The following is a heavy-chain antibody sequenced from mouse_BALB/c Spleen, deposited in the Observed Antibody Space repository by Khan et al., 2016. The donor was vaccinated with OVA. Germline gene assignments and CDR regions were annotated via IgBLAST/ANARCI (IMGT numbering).Heavy chain of an antibody. J-gene: IGHJ3*01. Sequence: QVQLQQSGAELVRPGASVKISCKGSGYTFTDFTIHWVKQSHALSLEWIGVISTYYGDVTYNQKFKGKATMTVDKSSSTTYMELARLTSEDSAVYYCTRGGGGSRFDYWGQGTLVTVSA. CDR3: TRGGGGSRFDY. V-gene: IGHV1S137*01. CDR1: GYTFTDFT. CDR2: ISTYYGDV.